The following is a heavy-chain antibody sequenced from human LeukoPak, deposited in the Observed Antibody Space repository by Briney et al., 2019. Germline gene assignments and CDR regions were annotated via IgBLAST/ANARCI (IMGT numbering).Heavy chain of an antibody. J-gene: IGHJ5*02. Sequence: RGESLKISCKGSGYRFTSYWIGWVRQMPGKGLEWMGIIYPSDSDTRYSPSFQDQVTISADESISTAYLQWSSLKASDTAMYYCARQRFTMRAYAGNWFDPWGQGTLVTVSS. CDR1: GYRFTSYW. CDR2: IYPSDSDT. CDR3: ARQRFTMRAYAGNWFDP. V-gene: IGHV5-51*01. D-gene: IGHD3-10*01.